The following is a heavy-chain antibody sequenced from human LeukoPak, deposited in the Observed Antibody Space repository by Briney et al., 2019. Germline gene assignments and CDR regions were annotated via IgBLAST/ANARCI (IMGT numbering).Heavy chain of an antibody. Sequence: GRSLRLSCAASGLTFSSYAMHWVRQAPGKGLEWVAVISYDGSNKYYADSVRGRFTISRDNSKNSLYLQMNSLRAEDTAVYYCARGVVVVAATPPWFDPWGQGTLVTVSS. CDR1: GLTFSSYA. J-gene: IGHJ5*02. CDR3: ARGVVVVAATPPWFDP. CDR2: ISYDGSNK. V-gene: IGHV3-30*04. D-gene: IGHD2-15*01.